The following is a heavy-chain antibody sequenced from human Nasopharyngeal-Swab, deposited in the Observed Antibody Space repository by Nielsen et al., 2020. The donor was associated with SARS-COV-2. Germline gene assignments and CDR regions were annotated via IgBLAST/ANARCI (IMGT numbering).Heavy chain of an antibody. J-gene: IGHJ6*03. CDR3: ARDSHYCSNGVCFNYYYMDV. Sequence: LKISCVASGFTFNRYAFHWVRPAPGKGLEWLAVVSFDGSNQHYADSVKGRFTMSRDNPSNTLYLQMNSLRAEDTAVYYCARDSHYCSNGVCFNYYYMDVWGKGTTVTVSS. CDR1: GFTFNRYA. CDR2: VSFDGSNQ. V-gene: IGHV3-30*04. D-gene: IGHD2-8*01.